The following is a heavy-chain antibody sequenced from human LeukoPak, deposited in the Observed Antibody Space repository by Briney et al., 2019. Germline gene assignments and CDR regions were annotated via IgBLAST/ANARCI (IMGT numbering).Heavy chain of an antibody. J-gene: IGHJ3*02. D-gene: IGHD2-2*01. CDR3: TTEGNGQLLDDALDI. CDR1: GFTFSNAW. Sequence: GGSLRLSCAASGFTFSNAWMSWVRQAPGKGLEWVGRIKSKTDGGTTDYAAPVKGRFTISRDDSKNTLYLQMNSLKTEDTAVYYCTTEGNGQLLDDALDIWGQGTMVTVSS. CDR2: IKSKTDGGTT. V-gene: IGHV3-15*01.